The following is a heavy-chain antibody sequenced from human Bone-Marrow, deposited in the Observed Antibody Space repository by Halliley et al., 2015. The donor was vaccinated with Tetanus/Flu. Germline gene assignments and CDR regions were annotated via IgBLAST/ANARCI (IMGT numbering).Heavy chain of an antibody. CDR1: GFSIGSGGYY. V-gene: IGHV4-31*11. CDR3: ARGHSYGSGSYYAQD. CDR2: IYYSGTT. Sequence: TLSLTCAVSGFSIGSGGYYWSWIRRHPGKGLEWIGYIYYSGTTYYNPSLKSRVTISVDTSKNQFSLKLSSVTAADTAVYYCARGHSYGSGSYYAQDWGQGTLVTVSS. D-gene: IGHD3-10*01. J-gene: IGHJ4*02.